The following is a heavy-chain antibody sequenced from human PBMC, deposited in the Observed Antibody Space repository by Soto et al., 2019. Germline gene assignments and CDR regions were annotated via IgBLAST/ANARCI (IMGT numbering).Heavy chain of an antibody. J-gene: IGHJ4*02. CDR1: GGSISSYY. CDR2: IYYSGST. CDR3: ARRYGGNFDY. V-gene: IGHV4-59*01. D-gene: IGHD1-26*01. Sequence: QVQLQESGPGLVKPSETLSLTCTVSGGSISSYYWSWIRQPPGKGLEWIGYIYYSGSTNYNPSLKRGAPISXDTSKNQFSRKLSSVTAADTAVYYCARRYGGNFDYWGQGTLVTVSS.